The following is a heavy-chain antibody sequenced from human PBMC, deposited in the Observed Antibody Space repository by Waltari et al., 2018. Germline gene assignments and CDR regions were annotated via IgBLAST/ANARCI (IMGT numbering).Heavy chain of an antibody. D-gene: IGHD3-10*01. CDR1: GGSISSGSYY. CDR2: IYTSGST. J-gene: IGHJ4*02. CDR3: ARTPRSYGSGSYYRFDY. V-gene: IGHV4-61*02. Sequence: QVQLQESGPGLVKPSQTLSLTCTVPGGSISSGSYYWSWIRPPAGKGLEWIGRIYTSGSTNYNPSLKSRVTISVDTSKNQFSLKLSSVTAADTAVYYCARTPRSYGSGSYYRFDYWGQGTLVTVSS.